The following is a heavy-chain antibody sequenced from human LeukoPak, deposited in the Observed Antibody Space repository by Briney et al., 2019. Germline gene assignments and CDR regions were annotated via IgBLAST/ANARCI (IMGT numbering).Heavy chain of an antibody. Sequence: SETLSRTGTVSGGSISSYYWSWLRQPAGKGLEWIGRISSSGSTNYNPSLKSRVTISVDTSKNQFSLKLSSVTAADTAVYFCARGPYSYDSSGAFDIWGQGTMVTVSS. V-gene: IGHV4-4*07. CDR2: ISSSGST. CDR1: GGSISSYY. CDR3: ARGPYSYDSSGAFDI. D-gene: IGHD3-22*01. J-gene: IGHJ3*02.